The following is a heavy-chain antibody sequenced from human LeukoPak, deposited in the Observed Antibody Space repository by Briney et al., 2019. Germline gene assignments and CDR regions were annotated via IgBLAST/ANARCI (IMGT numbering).Heavy chain of an antibody. J-gene: IGHJ4*02. V-gene: IGHV3-23*01. CDR3: ARCKPYPDVTTYSYSFDL. CDR1: RFTFSSYV. D-gene: IGHD4-17*01. Sequence: PGGSLRLSCAASRFTFSSYVMSWVRQTPGKGLECVSAISGSGHKTYYADSVKGRFTISRDNSKNTLYLQMNSLRAEDTAMYYCARCKPYPDVTTYSYSFDLWGQGTLVTVSS. CDR2: ISGSGHKT.